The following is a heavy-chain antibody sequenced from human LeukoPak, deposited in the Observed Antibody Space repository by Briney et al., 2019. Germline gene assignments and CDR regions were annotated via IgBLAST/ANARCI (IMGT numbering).Heavy chain of an antibody. CDR3: VGYLSGCPY. D-gene: IGHD3-22*01. CDR1: GFTFDDYA. CDR2: ISGDGGSA. Sequence: GGSLRLSCAASGFTFDDYAMHWVRQAPGKGLEWVSLISGDGGSAYYADSVKGRFTTSRDNFKNMLYLQMNRLTTEDTAVYYCVGYLSGCPYWGQGALVTVSA. V-gene: IGHV3-43*02. J-gene: IGHJ4*02.